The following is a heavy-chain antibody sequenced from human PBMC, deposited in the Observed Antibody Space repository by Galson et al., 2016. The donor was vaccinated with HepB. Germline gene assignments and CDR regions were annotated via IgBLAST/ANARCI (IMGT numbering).Heavy chain of an antibody. CDR2: INSDGSRR. CDR3: ARGGYDDYEIDY. D-gene: IGHD5-12*01. J-gene: IGHJ4*02. Sequence: SLRLSCAASGFAFSSYWMYWVRQPPGKGLVWVSRINSDGSRRTYADSVKGRFTISRDNARNTLYLQMDSLRAEDTAVYYCARGGYDDYEIDYWSQGTLVTVSS. CDR1: GFAFSSYW. V-gene: IGHV3-74*01.